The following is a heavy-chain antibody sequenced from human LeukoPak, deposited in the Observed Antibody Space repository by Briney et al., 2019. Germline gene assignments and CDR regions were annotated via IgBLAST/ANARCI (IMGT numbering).Heavy chain of an antibody. D-gene: IGHD3-10*01. J-gene: IGHJ5*02. Sequence: SETLSLTCTVSGGSISSYHWSWIRQPPGKGLECIGYIYSSGSTNYNPSLKSRVTISVDTSKNQFSLKLSSVTAADTAVYYCARDSFGELGWFDPWGQGTLVTVSS. CDR2: IYSSGST. CDR1: GGSISSYH. V-gene: IGHV4-59*01. CDR3: ARDSFGELGWFDP.